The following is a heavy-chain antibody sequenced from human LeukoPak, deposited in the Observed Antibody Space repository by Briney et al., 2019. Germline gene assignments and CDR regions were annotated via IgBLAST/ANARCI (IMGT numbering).Heavy chain of an antibody. D-gene: IGHD3-22*01. CDR3: ARDPAHYYDSSGYYVNYFDY. J-gene: IGHJ4*02. Sequence: SETLSLTCTVPGGSISSYYWSWIRQPPGKGLEWIGYIYYSGSTNYNPSLKSRVTISVDTSKNQFSLKLSSVTAADTAVYYCARDPAHYYDSSGYYVNYFDYWGQGTLVTVSS. V-gene: IGHV4-59*01. CDR2: IYYSGST. CDR1: GGSISSYY.